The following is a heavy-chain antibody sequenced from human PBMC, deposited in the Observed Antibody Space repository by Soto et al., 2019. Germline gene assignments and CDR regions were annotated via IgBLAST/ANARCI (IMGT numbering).Heavy chain of an antibody. CDR3: AIIHLPYYDSSGRHFDY. V-gene: IGHV4-31*02. Sequence: SVTWTVAGGSSSSGGYCWGWIHQHPGKGLEWIGYIYYSGSNYYNPSLKSRVTISVDTSKNQFSLKLSSVTAADTAVYYCAIIHLPYYDSSGRHFDYRGQGPLVTV. J-gene: IGHJ4*02. CDR2: IYYSGSN. CDR1: GGSSSSGGYC. D-gene: IGHD3-22*01.